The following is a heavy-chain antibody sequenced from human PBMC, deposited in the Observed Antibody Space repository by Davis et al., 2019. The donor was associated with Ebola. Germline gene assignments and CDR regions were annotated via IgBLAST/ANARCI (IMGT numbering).Heavy chain of an antibody. Sequence: GESLKISCKGSGYSFTRYWIGWVRQMPGKGMEWMGIIYPGDSDTRYSPSFQGQVTISAGRSISTAYLQWSSLKASDTAMYYCARQTTVTTDFDYWGQGALVTVSS. CDR1: GYSFTRYW. CDR3: ARQTTVTTDFDY. J-gene: IGHJ4*02. CDR2: IYPGDSDT. V-gene: IGHV5-51*01. D-gene: IGHD4-17*01.